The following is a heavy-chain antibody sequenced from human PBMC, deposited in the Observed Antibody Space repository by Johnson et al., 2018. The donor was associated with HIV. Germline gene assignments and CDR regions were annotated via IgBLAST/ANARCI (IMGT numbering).Heavy chain of an antibody. CDR1: EFTFSNYP. V-gene: IGHV3-30*04. CDR3: ASGADDGF. CDR2: ISYNGNNK. Sequence: VQLVESGGGVVQPGRSLRLSCEASEFTFSNYPMHWVRQAPGKGLEWVAVISYNGNNKYYADSVKGRFTISRDNSKNTLYVQMNSLRPEDTAVYYCASGADDGFWGQGTMVTVSS. J-gene: IGHJ3*01.